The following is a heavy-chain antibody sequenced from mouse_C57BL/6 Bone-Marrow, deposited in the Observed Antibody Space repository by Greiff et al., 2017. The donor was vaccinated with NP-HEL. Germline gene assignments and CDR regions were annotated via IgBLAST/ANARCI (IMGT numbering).Heavy chain of an antibody. CDR1: GYSITSGYY. D-gene: IGHD1-1*01. V-gene: IGHV3-6*01. CDR3: APLLRFYFDY. J-gene: IGHJ2*01. CDR2: ISYDGSN. Sequence: DVKLVESGPGLVKPSQSLSLTCSVTGYSITSGYYWNWIRQFPGNKLEWMGYISYDGSNNYNPSLKNRISITRDTSKNQFFLKLNSVTTEDTATYYCAPLLRFYFDYWGQGTTLTVSS.